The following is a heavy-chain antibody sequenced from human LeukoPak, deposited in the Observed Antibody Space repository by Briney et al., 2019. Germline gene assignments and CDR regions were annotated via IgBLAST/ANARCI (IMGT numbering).Heavy chain of an antibody. D-gene: IGHD3-22*01. CDR3: ASADYYYDSSGYYY. CDR2: ISSSSNYI. Sequence: PGGSLRLSCAASGFTFSSDSMNWVRQAPGKGLEWVSSISSSSNYIYYADSVKGRFTISRDNAKNSLYLQMNSLRAEDTAVYYCASADYYYDSSGYYYWGQGTLVTVSS. CDR1: GFTFSSDS. J-gene: IGHJ4*02. V-gene: IGHV3-21*01.